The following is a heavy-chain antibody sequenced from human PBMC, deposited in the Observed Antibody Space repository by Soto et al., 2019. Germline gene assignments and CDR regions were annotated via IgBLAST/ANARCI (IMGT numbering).Heavy chain of an antibody. J-gene: IGHJ5*02. D-gene: IGHD3-10*01. CDR1: GDSITNNNW. CDR2: MLHSGST. CDR3: ARTSGGTYSFDP. V-gene: IGHV4-4*02. Sequence: QVQMQESGPGLVKPSGTLSLTCAVAGDSITNNNWWTWVRQSPGKGLEWIGEMLHSGSTDYNPSLRSRVTISVDKAKNQFSLNLSSVTAADSAVYYCARTSGGTYSFDPWGQGTLVTVSS.